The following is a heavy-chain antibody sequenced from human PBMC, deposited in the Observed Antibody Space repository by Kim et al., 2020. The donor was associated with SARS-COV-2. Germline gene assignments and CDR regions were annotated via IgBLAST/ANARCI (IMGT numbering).Heavy chain of an antibody. J-gene: IGHJ6*02. D-gene: IGHD3-10*01. CDR2: ISWNSGSI. CDR3: ATSHYYGSGSDYYYYGMDD. Sequence: GGSLRLSCAASGFTFDDYAMHWVRQAPGKGLEWVSGISWNSGSIGYADSVKGRFTISRDNAKNSLYLQMNSLRAEDTALYYCATSHYYGSGSDYYYYGMDDWGQGTTVTVSS. CDR1: GFTFDDYA. V-gene: IGHV3-9*01.